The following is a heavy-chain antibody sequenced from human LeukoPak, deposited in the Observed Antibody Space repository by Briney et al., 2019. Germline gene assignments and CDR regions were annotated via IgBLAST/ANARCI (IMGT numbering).Heavy chain of an antibody. J-gene: IGHJ4*02. CDR2: IDPSGGST. CDR1: GYTFTSYH. CDR3: ARDRFAIDILTGYGFDY. V-gene: IGHV1-46*01. D-gene: IGHD3-9*01. Sequence: ASVKVSCKASGYTFTSYHMHWVRQAPGQGLEWMGIIDPSGGSTSYAQKFQGRVTMTRDTSTSTVYMELSSLRSEDTAVYYCARDRFAIDILTGYGFDYWGQGTLVTVPS.